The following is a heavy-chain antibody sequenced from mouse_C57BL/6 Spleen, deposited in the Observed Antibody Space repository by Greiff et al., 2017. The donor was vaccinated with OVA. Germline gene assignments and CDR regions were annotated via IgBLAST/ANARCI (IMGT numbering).Heavy chain of an antibody. CDR3: AREDYDGFAY. CDR1: GYSITSGYY. J-gene: IGHJ3*01. D-gene: IGHD2-4*01. Sequence: EVKLMESGPGLVKPSQSLSLTCSVTGYSITSGYYWNWIRQFPGNKLEWMGYISYDGSNNYNPSLKNRISITRDTSKNQFFLKLNSVTTEDTATYYCAREDYDGFAYWGQGTLVTVSA. V-gene: IGHV3-6*01. CDR2: ISYDGSN.